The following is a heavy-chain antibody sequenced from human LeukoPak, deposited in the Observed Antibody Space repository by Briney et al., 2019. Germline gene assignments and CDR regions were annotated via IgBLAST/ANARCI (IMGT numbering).Heavy chain of an antibody. CDR3: ASQYSSSWYLSKYFDY. CDR1: GGSISSYY. Sequence: SETLSLTCTVSGGSISSYYWSWIRQSAGKGLEWIGRIYTSGSTNYNPSLKSRVTMSVDTSKNQFSLKLSSVTAADTAVYYCASQYSSSWYLSKYFDYWGQGTLVTVSS. J-gene: IGHJ4*02. V-gene: IGHV4-4*07. CDR2: IYTSGST. D-gene: IGHD6-13*01.